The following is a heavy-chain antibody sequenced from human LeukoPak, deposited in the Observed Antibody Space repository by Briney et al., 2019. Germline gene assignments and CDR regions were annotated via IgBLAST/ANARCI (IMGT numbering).Heavy chain of an antibody. CDR2: ISYDGSNK. J-gene: IGHJ4*02. CDR3: AREGADGYWAFDY. V-gene: IGHV3-30-3*01. D-gene: IGHD3-22*01. CDR1: GFAFSNYA. Sequence: PGGSLRLSCEVSGFAFSNYAMSWVRQAPGKGLEWVAVISYDGSNKYYADSVKGRFTISRDNSKNTLYLQMNSLRAEDTAVYYCAREGADGYWAFDYWGQGTLVTVSS.